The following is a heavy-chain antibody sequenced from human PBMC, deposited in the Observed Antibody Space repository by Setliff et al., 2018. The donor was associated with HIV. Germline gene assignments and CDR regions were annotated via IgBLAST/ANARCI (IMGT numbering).Heavy chain of an antibody. J-gene: IGHJ2*01. CDR2: IYTSEST. CDR3: ARDRVTRSNNYGSGSPWYFDF. D-gene: IGHD3-10*01. V-gene: IGHV4-4*07. Sequence: SETLSLTCTVSGGSISSYYYWSWIRQPAGKGLAWIGRIYTSESTNYNPSLKSRVTMSLDTSQTQFSLKLRSVNAADTAVYYCARDRVTRSNNYGSGSPWYFDFWGRGILVTVSS. CDR1: GGSISSYYY.